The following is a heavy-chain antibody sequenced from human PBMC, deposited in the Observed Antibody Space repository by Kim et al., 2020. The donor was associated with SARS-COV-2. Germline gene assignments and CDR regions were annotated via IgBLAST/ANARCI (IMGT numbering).Heavy chain of an antibody. CDR2: IYSGGST. CDR3: ARVMGTQWLGVIDY. Sequence: GGSLRLSCAASGFTVSSNYMSWVRQAPGKGLEWVSVIYSGGSTYYADSVKGRFTISRDNSKNTLYLQMNSLRAEDTAVYYCARVMGTQWLGVIDYWGQGTLVTVSS. D-gene: IGHD6-19*01. CDR1: GFTVSSNY. V-gene: IGHV3-53*01. J-gene: IGHJ4*02.